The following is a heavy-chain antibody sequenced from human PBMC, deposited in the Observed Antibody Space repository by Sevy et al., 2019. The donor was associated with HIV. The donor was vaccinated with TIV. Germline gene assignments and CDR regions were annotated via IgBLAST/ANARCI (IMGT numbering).Heavy chain of an antibody. J-gene: IGHJ5*02. CDR1: GGSFSGYY. D-gene: IGHD3-10*01. CDR3: ARLPMVRGVIVFRFDP. Sequence: SETLSLTCAVYGGSFSGYYWSWIRQPPGKGLEWIGEINHSGSTNYNPSLKSRVTISVDTSKNQFSLKLSSVTAADTAVYYCARLPMVRGVIVFRFDPWGQGTLVTVSS. V-gene: IGHV4-34*01. CDR2: INHSGST.